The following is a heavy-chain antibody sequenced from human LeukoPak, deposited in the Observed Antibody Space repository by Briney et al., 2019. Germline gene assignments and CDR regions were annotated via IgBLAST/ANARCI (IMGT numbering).Heavy chain of an antibody. CDR3: ARSLISITGTTGYMDV. Sequence: SETLSLTCTVSGGSISSYYWSWIRQPPGKGLEWIGYIYYSGSTNYNPSLKSRVTISVDTSKNQFSLKLSSVTAADTAVYYCARSLISITGTTGYMDVWGKGTTVTVSS. D-gene: IGHD1-7*01. CDR2: IYYSGST. V-gene: IGHV4-59*01. J-gene: IGHJ6*03. CDR1: GGSISSYY.